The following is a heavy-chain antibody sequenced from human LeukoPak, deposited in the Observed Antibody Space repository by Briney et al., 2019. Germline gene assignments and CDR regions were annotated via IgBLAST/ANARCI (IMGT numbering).Heavy chain of an antibody. J-gene: IGHJ4*02. D-gene: IGHD4-17*01. V-gene: IGHV4-59*01. CDR2: IYYSGST. CDR1: GGSISSYY. Sequence: SETLSLTCTVSGGSISSYYWSWIRQPPGKGLEWIGYIYYSGSTNYNPSLKSRVTISVDTSKNLFSLKLSSVTAADTAVYYCAREGPDYGDPIDYWGQGTLVTVSS. CDR3: AREGPDYGDPIDY.